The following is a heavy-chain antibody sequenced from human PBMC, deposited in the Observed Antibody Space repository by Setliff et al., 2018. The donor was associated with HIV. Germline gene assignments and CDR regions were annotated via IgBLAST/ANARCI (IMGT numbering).Heavy chain of an antibody. D-gene: IGHD1-26*01. CDR2: INPNTGAT. CDR3: ARGPVGGTVDY. J-gene: IGHJ4*02. CDR1: GYTFTDYY. Sequence: ASVKVSCKASGYTFTDYYMHWVRQAPGQGLEWMGWINPNTGATNYAQTFQGRVAVTRDTSIRTAYMDLSSLRSDDTALYYCARGPVGGTVDYWGQGTQVTV. V-gene: IGHV1-2*02.